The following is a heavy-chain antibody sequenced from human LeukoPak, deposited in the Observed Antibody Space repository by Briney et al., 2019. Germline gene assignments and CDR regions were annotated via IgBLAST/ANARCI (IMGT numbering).Heavy chain of an antibody. CDR3: ARDGYCSSTSCSGLDP. CDR1: GFTFSSYG. D-gene: IGHD2-2*03. CDR2: IWYDGGNK. Sequence: GRSLRLSCAASGFTFSSYGMHWVRQAPGKGLEWVAVIWYDGGNKYYADSVKGRFTISRDNSKNTLYLQMNSLRAEDTAVYYCARDGYCSSTSCSGLDPWGQGTLVTVSS. J-gene: IGHJ5*02. V-gene: IGHV3-33*01.